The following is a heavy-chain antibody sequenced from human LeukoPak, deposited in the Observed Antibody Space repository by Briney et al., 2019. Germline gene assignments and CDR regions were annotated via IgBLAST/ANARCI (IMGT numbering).Heavy chain of an antibody. J-gene: IGHJ2*01. CDR2: MFYGGTT. D-gene: IGHD2-21*02. CDR3: ARHIPVVTATIYWYFDL. Sequence: SETLSLTCTVSGGSISGSSHYWGWIRQPPGKGLEWIGSMFYGGTTYYNPSLKSRVSISVDTSKNQFSLKVNSLTAANTAVYYCARHIPVVTATIYWYFDLWGRGTLVTVSS. CDR1: GGSISGSSHY. V-gene: IGHV4-39*01.